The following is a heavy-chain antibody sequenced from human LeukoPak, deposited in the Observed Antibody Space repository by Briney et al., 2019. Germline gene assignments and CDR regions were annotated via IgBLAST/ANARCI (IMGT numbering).Heavy chain of an antibody. J-gene: IGHJ4*02. D-gene: IGHD6-19*01. CDR1: GFTFSSYA. CDR2: ISGSGGST. Sequence: PGGSLRLSRAASGFTFSSYAMAWVRQAPGKGLEWVSSISGSGGSTFYADSVKGRFTIPRDDSKNTLYLQLNSLRAEDTAVFYCAKGLTVADYWGQGTLVTVSS. V-gene: IGHV3-23*01. CDR3: AKGLTVADY.